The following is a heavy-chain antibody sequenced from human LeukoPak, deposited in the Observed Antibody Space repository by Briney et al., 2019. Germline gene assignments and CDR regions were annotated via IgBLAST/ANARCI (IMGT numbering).Heavy chain of an antibody. J-gene: IGHJ5*02. CDR2: ISYDGSNK. V-gene: IGHV3-30-3*01. Sequence: GGSLRLSCAASGFTFSSYAMPWARQAPGKGLEWVAVISYDGSNKYYADSVKGRFTISRDNSKNTLYLQMNSLRAEDTAVYYCARGGNGYNWFDPWGQGTLVTVSS. CDR3: ARGGNGYNWFDP. D-gene: IGHD4-23*01. CDR1: GFTFSSYA.